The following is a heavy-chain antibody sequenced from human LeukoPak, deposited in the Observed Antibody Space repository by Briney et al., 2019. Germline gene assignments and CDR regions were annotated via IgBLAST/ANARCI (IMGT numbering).Heavy chain of an antibody. V-gene: IGHV6-1*01. J-gene: IGHJ4*02. CDR3: AREGGSAAAGSFDY. Sequence: SQTLSLTCAISGDNVSSDSASWNWIRQSPSRGLEWLGKTYYRSRWYNDYAVSVKSRITINPDTSKNQFSLQLKSVTPEDTAVYYCAREGGSAAAGSFDYWGQGTLVTVSS. D-gene: IGHD6-13*01. CDR2: TYYRSRWYN. CDR1: GDNVSSDSAS.